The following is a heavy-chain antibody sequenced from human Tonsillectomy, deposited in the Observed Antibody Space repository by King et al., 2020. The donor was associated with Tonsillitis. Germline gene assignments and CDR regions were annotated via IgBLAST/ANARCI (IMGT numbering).Heavy chain of an antibody. CDR1: GASINNYY. CDR3: ARDHSYYYMDV. Sequence: QLQDSGPGLVTPSDTLSLTCNVSGASINNYYWRWIRQPPGKGLEWIGYVYYSGTTNYNPSLRSRVSISVDTSTTQFSLRLTSVTAADTAVYYCARDHSYYYMDVWGKGTTVTVSS. J-gene: IGHJ6*03. CDR2: VYYSGTT. V-gene: IGHV4-59*12.